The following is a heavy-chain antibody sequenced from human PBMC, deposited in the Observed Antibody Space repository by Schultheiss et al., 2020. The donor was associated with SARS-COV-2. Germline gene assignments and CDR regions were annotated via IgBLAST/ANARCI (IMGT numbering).Heavy chain of an antibody. Sequence: SVKDSCKASVGTFDTYSFSWVRQAPGQGLEWMGGILPIFTTPNYAQKFQGRVTITADESTSTAYMELSSLRSEDTAVYYCASPQGGPWGQGTLVTVSS. J-gene: IGHJ5*02. CDR3: ASPQGGP. CDR2: ILPIFTTP. V-gene: IGHV1-69*13. D-gene: IGHD1-26*01. CDR1: VGTFDTYS.